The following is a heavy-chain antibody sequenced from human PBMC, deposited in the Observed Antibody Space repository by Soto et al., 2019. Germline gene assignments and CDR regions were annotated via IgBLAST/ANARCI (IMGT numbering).Heavy chain of an antibody. CDR2: IYWDDNK. Sequence: QITLKESGPTLVKPTQTLTLTCTFSGFSLSTSGVGVGWIRQPPEKALEWLALIYWDDNKRYSPSLKSRLTITKDTSKGQVVLTMTNMDPVDTGTYYCAHTNYDILTGYYPRIYFHHWGQGTLVTVSS. CDR1: GFSLSTSGVG. J-gene: IGHJ1*01. CDR3: AHTNYDILTGYYPRIYFHH. D-gene: IGHD3-9*01. V-gene: IGHV2-5*02.